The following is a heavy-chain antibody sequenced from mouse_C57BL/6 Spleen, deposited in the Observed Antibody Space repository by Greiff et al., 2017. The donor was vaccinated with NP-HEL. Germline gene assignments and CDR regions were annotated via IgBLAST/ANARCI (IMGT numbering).Heavy chain of an antibody. D-gene: IGHD2-4*01. CDR2: IYPRGGNT. CDR1: GYTFTSYG. V-gene: IGHV1-81*01. CDR3: AREENYDGYYVDY. Sequence: QVQLQQSGAELARPGASVKLSCKASGYTFTSYGMSWVKQRTGQGLEWIGEIYPRGGNTYYNEKFKGKATLTADKSSSTAYMELRSLTSEDSAVYFCAREENYDGYYVDYWGQGTTLTVSS. J-gene: IGHJ2*01.